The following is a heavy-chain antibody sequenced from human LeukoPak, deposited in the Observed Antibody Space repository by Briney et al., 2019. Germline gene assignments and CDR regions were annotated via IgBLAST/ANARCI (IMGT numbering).Heavy chain of an antibody. Sequence: PGGSLRLSRAASGFTFRSYAMNWVRLAPGKGLEWVSSVAGRGDVTYYADSVKGRFTISRDSSKNTLYLQMNSLRAEDTAVYHCAREDRSSGFYGLDYWGQGTLVTVSS. D-gene: IGHD6-19*01. CDR1: GFTFRSYA. CDR3: AREDRSSGFYGLDY. V-gene: IGHV3-23*01. J-gene: IGHJ4*02. CDR2: VAGRGDVT.